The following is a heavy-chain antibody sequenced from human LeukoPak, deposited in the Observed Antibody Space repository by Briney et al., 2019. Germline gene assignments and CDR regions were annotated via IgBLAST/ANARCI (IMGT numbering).Heavy chain of an antibody. CDR1: GFTFSSYA. CDR2: ISGSGGST. V-gene: IGHV3-23*01. CDR3: AKDVSGYYGSGIWPWYFDY. Sequence: GGSLRLSCAASGFTFSSYAMSRVRQAPGKGLEWVSAISGSGGSTYYADSVKGRFTISRDNSKNTLYLQMNSLRAEDTAVYYCAKDVSGYYGSGIWPWYFDYWGQGTLVTVSS. D-gene: IGHD3-10*01. J-gene: IGHJ4*02.